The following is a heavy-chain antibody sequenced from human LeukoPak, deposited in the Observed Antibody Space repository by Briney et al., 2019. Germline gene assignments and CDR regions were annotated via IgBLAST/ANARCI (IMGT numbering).Heavy chain of an antibody. J-gene: IGHJ3*02. Sequence: GESLKISCKASGYSFTSYWIAWVRQMPGKGLEWMGIIYPGDSDARDSPSFQGQVTISVDKSISTAYLQWSSLKASDTAMYYCARPSGYSSSSQGPFDIWGQGTMVTVSS. CDR3: ARPSGYSSSSQGPFDI. D-gene: IGHD6-6*01. V-gene: IGHV5-51*01. CDR1: GYSFTSYW. CDR2: IYPGDSDA.